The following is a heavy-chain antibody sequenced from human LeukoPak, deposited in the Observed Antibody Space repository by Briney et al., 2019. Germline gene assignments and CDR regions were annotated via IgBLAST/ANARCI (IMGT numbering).Heavy chain of an antibody. D-gene: IGHD3/OR15-3a*01. Sequence: GGSLRLSCAASGFTFNNYAMTWVRQAPGKGLEWVAFIQYDTNNEYYADSVKGRFAISRDNSKNTLYLQMNSLRTEDTAVYYCAKDNDFWGSLFYWGQGILVTVSS. V-gene: IGHV3-30*02. J-gene: IGHJ4*02. CDR1: GFTFNNYA. CDR2: IQYDTNNE. CDR3: AKDNDFWGSLFY.